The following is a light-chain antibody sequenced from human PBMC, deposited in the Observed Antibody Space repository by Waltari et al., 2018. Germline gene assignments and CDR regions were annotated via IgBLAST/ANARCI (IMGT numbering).Light chain of an antibody. CDR3: QQFSNFPVIA. CDR2: DAS. J-gene: IGKJ5*01. Sequence: AIQLTQSPSSLSAYVGDRVPIPCRASQDISSALAWYQQKPGDPPKLLIYDASSLQTGVPSRFSGSRSGTDFTLTISSLQSEDSANYYCQQFSNFPVIAFGQGTRLEIK. CDR1: QDISSA. V-gene: IGKV1D-13*01.